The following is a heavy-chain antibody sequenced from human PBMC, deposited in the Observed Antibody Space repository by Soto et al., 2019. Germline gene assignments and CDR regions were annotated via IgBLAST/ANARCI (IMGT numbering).Heavy chain of an antibody. Sequence: EVQLVESGGGLVQXGGSLRLSCAASGFTVSSSYMGWVRHAPGKGLEWVSSIYTGGNTYYADSVRGRFTVSTDNSKDTLYLQMNSLRVDDAAMYYCARHVGSYWYFDLWGRGTLVTVSS. J-gene: IGHJ2*01. V-gene: IGHV3-66*04. CDR3: ARHVGSYWYFDL. D-gene: IGHD1-26*01. CDR1: GFTVSSSY. CDR2: IYTGGNT.